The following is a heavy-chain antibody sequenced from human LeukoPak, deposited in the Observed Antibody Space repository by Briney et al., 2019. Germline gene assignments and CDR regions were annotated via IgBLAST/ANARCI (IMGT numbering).Heavy chain of an antibody. CDR1: GGSFSDYY. CDR2: INHSGST. Sequence: SETLSLTCAVYGGSFSDYYWSWIRQAPGKGLEGIGEINHSGSTTYNPSLKRRFTRSVDTSKTQFSLTLSSVTAADTAVYYCVRAGSSYFDLWGRGTLVTVSS. D-gene: IGHD6-6*01. J-gene: IGHJ2*01. CDR3: VRAGSSYFDL. V-gene: IGHV4-34*01.